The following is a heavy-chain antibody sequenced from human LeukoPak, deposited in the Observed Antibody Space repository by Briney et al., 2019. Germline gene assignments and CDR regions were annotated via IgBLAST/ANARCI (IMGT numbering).Heavy chain of an antibody. CDR2: FDPEDGET. Sequence: ASVKVSCKVSGYTLTELSMHWVRQAPGKGLEWMGGFDPEDGETIYSQKFQGRVTMTEDTSTDTAYMELSSLRSEDTAVYYCATARGYSYGFYAFDIWGQGTMVTVSS. D-gene: IGHD5-18*01. V-gene: IGHV1-24*01. J-gene: IGHJ3*02. CDR1: GYTLTELS. CDR3: ATARGYSYGFYAFDI.